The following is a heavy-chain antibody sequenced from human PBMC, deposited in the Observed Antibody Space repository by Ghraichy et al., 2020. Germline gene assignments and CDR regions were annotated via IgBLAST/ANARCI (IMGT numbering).Heavy chain of an antibody. Sequence: SETLSLTCTVSGASVSSDPYYWSWIRQPPKKGLEWIGHIYNSGSPNYNPSLKDRVTLSLDTAKNQISLNLSSVTAADTAVYYCARTQVISSNWFPGYYFDCWGQGTLVTVSS. V-gene: IGHV4-61*01. J-gene: IGHJ4*02. CDR1: GASVSSDPYY. D-gene: IGHD6-13*01. CDR3: ARTQVISSNWFPGYYFDC. CDR2: IYNSGSP.